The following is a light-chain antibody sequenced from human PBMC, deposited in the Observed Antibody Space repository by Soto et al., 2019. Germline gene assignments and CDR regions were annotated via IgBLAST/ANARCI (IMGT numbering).Light chain of an antibody. CDR1: QSVSSSY. J-gene: IGKJ4*01. CDR3: QQYGGSPQVT. CDR2: DAS. Sequence: DIVLTQSPGTLSLSPGERATLSCRASQSVSSSYFAWYQQKPGQAPRLLIYDASCRATGSPDRFSGSGSGTDFNLTISRLEPEDFALYYCQQYGGSPQVTFGGGTKVEIK. V-gene: IGKV3-20*01.